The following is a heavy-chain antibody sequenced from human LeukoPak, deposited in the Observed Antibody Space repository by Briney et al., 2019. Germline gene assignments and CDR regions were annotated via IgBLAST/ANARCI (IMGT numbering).Heavy chain of an antibody. D-gene: IGHD1-26*01. CDR1: GGSISSYY. Sequence: SETLSLTCTVSGGSISSYYWSWIRQPPGKGLEWIGYIYYSGSTNYNPSPKSRVTISVDTSKNQFSLKLSSVTAADTAVYYCASTKGGANAYWGQGTLVTVSS. CDR2: IYYSGST. V-gene: IGHV4-59*01. J-gene: IGHJ4*02. CDR3: ASTKGGANAY.